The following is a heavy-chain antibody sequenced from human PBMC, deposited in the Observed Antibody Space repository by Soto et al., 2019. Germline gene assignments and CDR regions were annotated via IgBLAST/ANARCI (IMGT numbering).Heavy chain of an antibody. CDR1: GGTFSSYA. Sequence: SVKVSCKASGGTFSSYAISWVRQAPGQGLEWMGGIIPIFGTANYAQKFQGRVTITADKSTSTAYMELSSLRSEDTAVYYCARRHLPKRYSYGLYYFDYWGQGTLVTVYS. CDR2: IIPIFGTA. CDR3: ARRHLPKRYSYGLYYFDY. V-gene: IGHV1-69*06. D-gene: IGHD5-18*01. J-gene: IGHJ4*02.